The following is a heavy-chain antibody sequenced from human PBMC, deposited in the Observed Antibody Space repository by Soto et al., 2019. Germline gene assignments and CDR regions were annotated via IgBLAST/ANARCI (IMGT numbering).Heavy chain of an antibody. Sequence: ASVKVSCKASGYTFTIYYMHCVRQSRLQGLEWMGIINPSGGSTSYAQKFQGRVTMTRDTSTSTVYMELSSLRSEDTAVYYCARTRYSSSSNPLFDYWGQGTLVTVSS. D-gene: IGHD6-6*01. CDR1: GYTFTIYY. V-gene: IGHV1-46*01. J-gene: IGHJ4*02. CDR3: ARTRYSSSSNPLFDY. CDR2: INPSGGST.